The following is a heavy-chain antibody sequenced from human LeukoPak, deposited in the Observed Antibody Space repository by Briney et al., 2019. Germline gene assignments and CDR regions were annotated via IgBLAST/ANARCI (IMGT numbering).Heavy chain of an antibody. CDR2: IKSKTDGGTT. J-gene: IGHJ4*02. Sequence: GSLRFSCAASGFTFSKAWISWVRQAPGKGLGWVCRIKSKTDGGTTGYAAPVKGRFTISRDDSKNTLYLQMNSLKTEDTAVYYCTTYVVVPAASQSLFDYWGQGTLVTVSS. V-gene: IGHV3-15*01. CDR1: GFTFSKAW. CDR3: TTYVVVPAASQSLFDY. D-gene: IGHD2-2*01.